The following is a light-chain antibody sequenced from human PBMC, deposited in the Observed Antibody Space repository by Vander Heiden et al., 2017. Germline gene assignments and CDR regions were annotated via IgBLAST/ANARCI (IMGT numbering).Light chain of an antibody. V-gene: IGLV2-14*01. CDR1: SSDVGGYNY. J-gene: IGLJ3*02. CDR2: DVS. Sequence: QSALTQPASVSGSPGQSITISCTGTSSDVGGYNYVSWYQQHPGKAPKLMMYDVSNRPSGVSNRFSGSKSGNTASLTISGLQAEDEADDYCRSYTGSSTVVFGGGTKLTVL. CDR3: RSYTGSSTVV.